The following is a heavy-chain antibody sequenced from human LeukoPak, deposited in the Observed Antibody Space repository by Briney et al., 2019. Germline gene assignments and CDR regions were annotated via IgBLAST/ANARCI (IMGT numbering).Heavy chain of an antibody. CDR1: GFRFSSYA. J-gene: IGHJ4*02. D-gene: IGHD6-19*01. Sequence: GGSLRLSCAASGFRFSSYAMHWVRQAPGKGLEWVAIISYDGSNKYYADSVKGRFTISRDNSKNTLYLQMNSLRAEDTAVYYCARSIAVAGTPFDYWGQGTLVTVSS. CDR2: ISYDGSNK. CDR3: ARSIAVAGTPFDY. V-gene: IGHV3-30-3*01.